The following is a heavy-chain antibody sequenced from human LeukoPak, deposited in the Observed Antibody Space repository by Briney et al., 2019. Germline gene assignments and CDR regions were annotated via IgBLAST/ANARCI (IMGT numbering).Heavy chain of an antibody. Sequence: GGSLRLSCAASGFTFSSYSMNWVRQAPGKGLEWVSSISSSSSYIYYADSVMGRFIISRDNAKNSLYLQMNSLRVEDTAIYYCARVHGDYVWGSYRFDAFDIWGQGTMVTVSS. J-gene: IGHJ3*02. V-gene: IGHV3-21*01. CDR2: ISSSSSYI. CDR1: GFTFSSYS. D-gene: IGHD3-16*02. CDR3: ARVHGDYVWGSYRFDAFDI.